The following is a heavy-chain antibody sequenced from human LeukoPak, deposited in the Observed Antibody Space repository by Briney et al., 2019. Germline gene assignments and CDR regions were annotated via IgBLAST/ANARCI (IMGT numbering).Heavy chain of an antibody. V-gene: IGHV3-21*01. CDR3: ARDASGSYEPGGVGY. CDR2: ISSSSSYI. D-gene: IGHD1-26*01. Sequence: PGGSLRLSCAASGFTFSSYSMNWVRQAPGKGLEWVSSISSSSSYIYYADSVKGRFTISRDNAKNSLYLQMNSLRAEDTAVYYCARDASGSYEPGGVGYWGQGTLVTVSS. J-gene: IGHJ4*02. CDR1: GFTFSSYS.